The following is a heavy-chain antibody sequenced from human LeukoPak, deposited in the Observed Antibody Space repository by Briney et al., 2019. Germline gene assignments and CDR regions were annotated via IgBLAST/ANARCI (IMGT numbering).Heavy chain of an antibody. D-gene: IGHD4-17*01. V-gene: IGHV1-69*01. Sequence: SVKVSCKASGGTFRSYAINWVRQAPGKGLEWMGGIIPMINTPKYAQRFQGRVTITADDSTSTGYMEVSSLRAEDTAVYYCAIFQGTYGDNDNDYWGQGTLVTVSS. CDR3: AIFQGTYGDNDNDY. CDR1: GGTFRSYA. J-gene: IGHJ4*02. CDR2: IIPMINTP.